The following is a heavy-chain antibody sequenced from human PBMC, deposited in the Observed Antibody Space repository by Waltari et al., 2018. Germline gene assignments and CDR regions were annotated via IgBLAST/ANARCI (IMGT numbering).Heavy chain of an antibody. CDR2: IYYSGST. CDR3: AREAGNPYYYYYMDV. CDR1: GGSISSYY. V-gene: IGHV4-59*01. J-gene: IGHJ6*03. Sequence: QVQLQESGPGLVKPSETLSLTCTVSGGSISSYYWSWIRQPPGKGLEWIGYIYYSGSTNYTPSLKSRVTISVDTAKNQFSLKLSSVTAADTAVYYCAREAGNPYYYYYMDVWGKGTTVTVSS. D-gene: IGHD4-4*01.